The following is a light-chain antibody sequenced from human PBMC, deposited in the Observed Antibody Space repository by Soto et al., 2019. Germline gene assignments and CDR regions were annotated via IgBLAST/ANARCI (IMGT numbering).Light chain of an antibody. J-gene: IGLJ2*01. Sequence: QSALTQPPSASGSPGQSVTISCTGTSNDIGGYKYVSWYQQHPGKAPKLMIYEVNKRPSRVPDRFSGSKSGNTASLTVSGLQAEDEADYYCSSYAGSNKLIFGGGTKLTVL. V-gene: IGLV2-8*01. CDR3: SSYAGSNKLI. CDR2: EVN. CDR1: SNDIGGYKY.